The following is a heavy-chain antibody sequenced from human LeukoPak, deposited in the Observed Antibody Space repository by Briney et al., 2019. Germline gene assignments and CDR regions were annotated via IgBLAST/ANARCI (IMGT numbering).Heavy chain of an antibody. Sequence: ASVKVSCKASGYTFTSYDINWVRQATGQGLEWMGWMNPNSGNTGYAQKFQGRVTMTRNTSISTAYMELSSLRSEDTAVYYCARVAALRRYSYGLPLGYWGQGTLVTVSS. CDR2: MNPNSGNT. V-gene: IGHV1-8*01. J-gene: IGHJ4*02. D-gene: IGHD5-18*01. CDR3: ARVAALRRYSYGLPLGY. CDR1: GYTFTSYD.